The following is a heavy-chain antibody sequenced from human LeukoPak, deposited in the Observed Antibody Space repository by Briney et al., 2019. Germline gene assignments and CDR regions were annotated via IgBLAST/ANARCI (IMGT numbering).Heavy chain of an antibody. CDR2: IIPIFGTA. CDR3: ARGEVGATSFDY. Sequence: ASVKVSCKASGGTFSSYAISWVRQAPGQGLEWMGGIIPIFGTANYAQKFQGRVTITPDESTSTAYMELSSLRSEDTAVYYCARGEVGATSFDYWGQGTLVTVSS. J-gene: IGHJ4*02. D-gene: IGHD1-26*01. CDR1: GGTFSSYA. V-gene: IGHV1-69*13.